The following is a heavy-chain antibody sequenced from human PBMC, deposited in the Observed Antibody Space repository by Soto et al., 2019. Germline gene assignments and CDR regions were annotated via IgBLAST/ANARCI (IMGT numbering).Heavy chain of an antibody. CDR3: ARGYLTKDWFGELLQDY. V-gene: IGHV3-30-3*01. CDR2: ISYDGSNK. CDR1: GFTFSSYA. D-gene: IGHD3-10*01. Sequence: QVQLVESGGGVVQPGRSLRLSCAASGFTFSSYAMHWVRQAPGKGLEWVAVISYDGSNKYYADSVKGRFTISRDNSKKTLYLQMNSLRAEDTAVYYCARGYLTKDWFGELLQDYWGQGTLVTFSS. J-gene: IGHJ4*02.